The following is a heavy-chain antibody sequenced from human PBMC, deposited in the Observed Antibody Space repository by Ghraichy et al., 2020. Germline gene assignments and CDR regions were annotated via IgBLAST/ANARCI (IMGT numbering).Heavy chain of an antibody. CDR3: ARVWPHTNYWYFDL. V-gene: IGHV3-74*01. CDR1: GFTFSSYW. J-gene: IGHJ2*01. CDR2: IDSDGSTT. D-gene: IGHD2-8*01. Sequence: LSLTCAASGFTFSSYWMHWVRQGPGKGLVWVSRIDSDGSTTTYADSVRGRFTISRDNAKNTLYLQMNSLRAEDTAVYYCARVWPHTNYWYFDLWGRGTLVTVSS.